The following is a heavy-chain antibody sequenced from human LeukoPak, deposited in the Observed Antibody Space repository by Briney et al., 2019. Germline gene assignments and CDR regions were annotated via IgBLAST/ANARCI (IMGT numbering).Heavy chain of an antibody. D-gene: IGHD3-22*01. CDR1: GYTFTSYG. Sequence: ASVKVSCKASGYTFTSYGISWVRQAPGQGLEWMGWISAYNGNTNYAQKLQGRVTMTTDTSTSTAYMELRSLRAEDTAVYYCAREMYYYDSSGYYREGGAFDIWGQGTMVTVSS. CDR3: AREMYYYDSSGYYREGGAFDI. CDR2: ISAYNGNT. J-gene: IGHJ3*02. V-gene: IGHV1-18*01.